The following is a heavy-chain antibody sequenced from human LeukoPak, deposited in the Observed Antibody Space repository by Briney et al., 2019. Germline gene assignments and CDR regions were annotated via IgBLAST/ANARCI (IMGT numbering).Heavy chain of an antibody. D-gene: IGHD1-1*01. CDR3: AGDGTGVLPGDAFDI. J-gene: IGHJ3*02. V-gene: IGHV3-21*05. Sequence: GGTLRLYCAASGFTFSTHSMNWVRQAPGKGLEWVSYINHDGNDIYYGESVKGRFTISRDNAKNSLYLQMHTLRAEDTAVYYCAGDGTGVLPGDAFDIWSQGTMVTVSS. CDR2: INHDGNDI. CDR1: GFTFSTHS.